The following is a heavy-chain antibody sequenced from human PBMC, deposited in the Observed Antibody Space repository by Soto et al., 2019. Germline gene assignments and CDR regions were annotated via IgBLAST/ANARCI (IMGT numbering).Heavy chain of an antibody. V-gene: IGHV3-23*01. CDR3: AKDTVPKKNRPGGHDY. D-gene: IGHD3-10*01. J-gene: IGHJ4*02. Sequence: GGSLRLSCAASGFTFNTYAMSWVRQAPGKGLEWVSAISGSGGSTHYADSVKGRFTISRDNSKNTVYLQMNSLRAEDTAVYYCAKDTVPKKNRPGGHDYWGQGTLVTVSS. CDR2: ISGSGGST. CDR1: GFTFNTYA.